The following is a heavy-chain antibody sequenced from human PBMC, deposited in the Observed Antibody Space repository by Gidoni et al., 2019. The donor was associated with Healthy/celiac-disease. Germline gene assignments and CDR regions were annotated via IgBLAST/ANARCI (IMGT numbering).Heavy chain of an antibody. D-gene: IGHD3-10*01. CDR3: ARAYYGSGSYGLDYFDY. Sequence: QVQLQESGPGLVKPSQTLSLTCTVSGGSISSGDYYWSWIRQPPGKGLEWIGYLYYSGSTYYHPSLKSLVTISVDTSKNQFSLKLSSVTAADTAVYYCARAYYGSGSYGLDYFDYWGQGTLVTVSS. V-gene: IGHV4-30-4*01. CDR2: LYYSGST. CDR1: GGSISSGDYY. J-gene: IGHJ4*02.